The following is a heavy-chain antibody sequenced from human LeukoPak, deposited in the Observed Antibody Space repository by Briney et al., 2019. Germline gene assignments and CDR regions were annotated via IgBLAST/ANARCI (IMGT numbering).Heavy chain of an antibody. V-gene: IGHV4-59*01. Sequence: SETLSLTCTVSGGSISSYYWSWIRQPPGKGLEWIGYIYYSGSTNYNPSHKSRVTISVDTSKNQFSLKLSSVTAADTAVYYCARLYDSSGYFDYWGQGTLVTVSS. CDR1: GGSISSYY. CDR3: ARLYDSSGYFDY. CDR2: IYYSGST. D-gene: IGHD3-22*01. J-gene: IGHJ4*02.